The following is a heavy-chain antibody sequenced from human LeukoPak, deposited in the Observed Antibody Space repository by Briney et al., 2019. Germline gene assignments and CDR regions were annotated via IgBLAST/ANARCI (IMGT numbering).Heavy chain of an antibody. CDR3: ATNVVVTATIYYMDV. Sequence: ASVKVSCKASGGTFSSYAISWVRQAPGQGLEWMGGIIPIFGTANYAQKFQGRVTMTRDTSISTAYMELSRLRSDDTAVYYCATNVVVTATIYYMDVWGKGTTVTVSS. CDR1: GGTFSSYA. CDR2: IIPIFGTA. V-gene: IGHV1-69*05. D-gene: IGHD2-21*02. J-gene: IGHJ6*03.